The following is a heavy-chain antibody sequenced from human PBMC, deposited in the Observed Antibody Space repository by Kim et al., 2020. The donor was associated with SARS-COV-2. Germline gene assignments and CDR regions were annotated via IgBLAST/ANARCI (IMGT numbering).Heavy chain of an antibody. CDR2: IYYSGST. V-gene: IGHV4-31*03. J-gene: IGHJ4*02. Sequence: SETLSLTCTVSGGSISSGGYYWSWIRQHPGKGLEWIGYIYYSGSTYYNPSLKSRVTISVDTSKNQFSLKLSSVTAADTAVYYCAMTYYDILTGPYFDYWGQGTLVTVSS. CDR3: AMTYYDILTGPYFDY. CDR1: GGSISSGGYY. D-gene: IGHD3-9*01.